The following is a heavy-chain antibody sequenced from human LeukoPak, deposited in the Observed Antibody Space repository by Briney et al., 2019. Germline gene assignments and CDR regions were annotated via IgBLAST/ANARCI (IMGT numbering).Heavy chain of an antibody. CDR1: GFTFSNYG. J-gene: IGHJ4*02. CDR2: ISSSSSTI. Sequence: GGSLRLSCAASGFTFSNYGMAWVRQAPGKGLEWVSYISSSSSTIYYADSVKGRLTISRDNAKNSLYLQMNSLRAEDTAVYYCARVFIGDYGDYQFDYWGQGTLVTVSS. V-gene: IGHV3-48*01. CDR3: ARVFIGDYGDYQFDY. D-gene: IGHD4-17*01.